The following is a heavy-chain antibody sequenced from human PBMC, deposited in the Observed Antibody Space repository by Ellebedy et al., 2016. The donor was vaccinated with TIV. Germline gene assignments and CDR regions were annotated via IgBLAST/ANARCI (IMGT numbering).Heavy chain of an antibody. CDR3: ARGIAGATAAGPFDF. CDR2: VIPIYGVP. CDR1: GYTFRGYG. V-gene: IGHV1-69*13. Sequence: ASVKVSCKASGYTFRGYGINWMRQAPGQGLEWMGGVIPIYGVPSYARGFQVRVTITADESTNTAYMDLASLTSDDTAVYFCARGIAGATAAGPFDFWGQGTLVTVAS. D-gene: IGHD1-1*01. J-gene: IGHJ4*02.